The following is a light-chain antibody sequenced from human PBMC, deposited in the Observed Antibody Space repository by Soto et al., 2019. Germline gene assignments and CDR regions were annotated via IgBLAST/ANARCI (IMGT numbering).Light chain of an antibody. V-gene: IGKV3-15*01. Sequence: EIVMTRSPATLSVSPGESATLSCRASQSVVSSLAWYQQKPGQTPRLLIYAASTRATGIPARFSGSGSGTEFILTIRSLQSEDFALYYCQQYNYWPRTFGQGTKVDIK. CDR1: QSVVSS. CDR2: AAS. CDR3: QQYNYWPRT. J-gene: IGKJ2*01.